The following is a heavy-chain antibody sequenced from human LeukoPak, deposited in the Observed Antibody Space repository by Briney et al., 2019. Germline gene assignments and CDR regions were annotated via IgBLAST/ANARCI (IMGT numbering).Heavy chain of an antibody. CDR2: IYYSGST. J-gene: IGHJ5*02. D-gene: IGHD3-22*01. CDR1: GDSISSGDYY. Sequence: PSETLSLTCTVSGDSISSGDYYWSWLRQPPGKGLEWIGYIYYSGSTYYNPSLKSRLIISVDTSKNQFSLKLSSVTAADTAVYYCARVQKGGYSNWFDPWGGGTLVTVSS. CDR3: ARVQKGGYSNWFDP. V-gene: IGHV4-30-4*08.